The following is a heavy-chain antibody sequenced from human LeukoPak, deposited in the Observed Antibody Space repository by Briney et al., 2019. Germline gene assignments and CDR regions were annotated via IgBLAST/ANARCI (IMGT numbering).Heavy chain of an antibody. CDR1: GYSLSGNW. Sequence: GGSLRHSSAPPGYSLSGNWTHCVRQAPGKGLVWVSRISGDGSITAYADSVQGRFTISRDNAKNTLYLQMNSLRAEDTAVYYCARGRAGNYYNHNDYWGQGTLVTVSS. CDR3: ARGRAGNYYNHNDY. D-gene: IGHD3-10*01. CDR2: ISGDGSIT. J-gene: IGHJ4*01. V-gene: IGHV3-74*01.